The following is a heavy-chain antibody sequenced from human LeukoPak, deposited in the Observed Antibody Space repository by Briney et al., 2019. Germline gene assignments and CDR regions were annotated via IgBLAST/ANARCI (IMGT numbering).Heavy chain of an antibody. V-gene: IGHV3-21*01. J-gene: IGHJ4*02. CDR3: AVEVTSEAFAKAFDY. Sequence: GGSLRLSCAASGFTFSGYSINWVRQTPGKQLEWVSSISSSGVYIYYADSVKGRFTISRDNAKNSLYLQMSSLRAEDTAVYYCAVEVTSEAFAKAFDYWGQGTLVTVSS. CDR1: GFTFSGYS. CDR2: ISSSGVYI. D-gene: IGHD2-21*02.